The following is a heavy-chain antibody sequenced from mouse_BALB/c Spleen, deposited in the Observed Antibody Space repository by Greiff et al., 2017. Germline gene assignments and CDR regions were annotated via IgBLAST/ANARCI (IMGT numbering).Heavy chain of an antibody. D-gene: IGHD1-1*01. V-gene: IGHV5-6*01. Sequence: EVKLMESGGDLVKPGGSLKLSCAASGFTFSSYGMSWVRQTPDKRLEWVATISSGGSYTYYPDSVKGRFTISRDNAKNTLYLQMSSLKSEDTAMYYCARPYYYGRDWYFDVWGAGTTVTVSS. CDR3: ARPYYYGRDWYFDV. J-gene: IGHJ1*01. CDR2: ISSGGSYT. CDR1: GFTFSSYG.